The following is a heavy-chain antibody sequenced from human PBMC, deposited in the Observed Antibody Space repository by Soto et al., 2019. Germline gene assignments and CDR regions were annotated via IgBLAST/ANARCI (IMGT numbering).Heavy chain of an antibody. D-gene: IGHD3-22*01. CDR1: GGTFSSYA. J-gene: IGHJ4*02. Sequence: QVQLVQSGAEVKKPGSSVKVSCKASGGTFSSYAISWVRQAPGQGLEWMGGIIPIFGTANYAQKFQGRVTSTADKSTSTAYMELSSLRSEDTAVYYCATSRIYYYASSGYYYFDYWGQGTLVTVSS. CDR2: IIPIFGTA. CDR3: ATSRIYYYASSGYYYFDY. V-gene: IGHV1-69*06.